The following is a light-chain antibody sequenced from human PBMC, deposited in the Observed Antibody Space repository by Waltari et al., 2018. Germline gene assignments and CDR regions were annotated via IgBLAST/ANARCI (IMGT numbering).Light chain of an antibody. J-gene: IGLJ2*01. CDR1: SADIGVYNY. CDR3: ASFAGSNTL. V-gene: IGLV2-8*01. CDR2: EVS. Sequence: QSALTQPPSASGSPGQSVTISCTGTSADIGVYNYVSWYQQHPAKAPKLLIYEVSERPSGVPDRFSGSKSGITASLTVFGLQTEDEADYYCASFAGSNTLFGGGTKLTVL.